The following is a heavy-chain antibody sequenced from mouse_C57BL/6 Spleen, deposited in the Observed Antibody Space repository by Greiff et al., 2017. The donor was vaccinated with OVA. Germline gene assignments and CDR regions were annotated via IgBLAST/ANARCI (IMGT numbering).Heavy chain of an antibody. V-gene: IGHV14-4*01. Sequence: EVQLQQSGAELVRPGASVKLSCTASGFNIKDDYMHWVKQRPEQGLEWIGWIDPENGDTEYASKFQGKATITADTSSNTAYLQLSSLTSEDAAVYYCTTGGSSFAYWGQGTLVTVSA. D-gene: IGHD1-1*01. CDR2: IDPENGDT. CDR3: TTGGSSFAY. J-gene: IGHJ3*01. CDR1: GFNIKDDY.